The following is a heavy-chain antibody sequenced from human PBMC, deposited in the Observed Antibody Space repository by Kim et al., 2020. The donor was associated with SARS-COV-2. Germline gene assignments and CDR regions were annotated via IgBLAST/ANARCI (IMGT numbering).Heavy chain of an antibody. D-gene: IGHD6-19*01. CDR3: ARSTAPIAVAGVVFENWFDA. CDR2: ISAHEGDT. CDR1: GYTFTNFG. J-gene: IGHJ5*02. V-gene: IGHV1-18*01. Sequence: ASVKVSCKASGYTFTNFGINWVRQAPGQGLEWMGWISAHEGDTAFAQSLQGRVTMTTDTSSTTAYMELRSLRSDDTAVYYCARSTAPIAVAGVVFENWFDAWGQGTLVTVSS.